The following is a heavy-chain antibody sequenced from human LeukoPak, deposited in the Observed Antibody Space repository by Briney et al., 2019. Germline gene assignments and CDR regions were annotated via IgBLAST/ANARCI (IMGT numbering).Heavy chain of an antibody. CDR2: INPNSGGT. D-gene: IGHD3-3*01. CDR1: GYTFTGYY. V-gene: IGHV1-2*02. Sequence: ASVKVFCKASGYTFTGYYMHWVRQAPGQGLEWMGWINPNSGGTNYAQKFQGRVTMTRDTSISTAYMELSRLRSDDTAVYYCARGAEIDLWSGYYKMYYFDYWGQGTLVTVSS. CDR3: ARGAEIDLWSGYYKMYYFDY. J-gene: IGHJ4*02.